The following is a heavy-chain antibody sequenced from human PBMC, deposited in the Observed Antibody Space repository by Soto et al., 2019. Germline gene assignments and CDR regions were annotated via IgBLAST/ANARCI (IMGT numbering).Heavy chain of an antibody. CDR1: GFTFSDYY. V-gene: IGHV3-11*06. D-gene: IGHD1-7*01. J-gene: IGHJ5*02. CDR3: ARVAGTTRGYDP. CDR2: ISSSSSYT. Sequence: GGSLRLSCSASGFTFSDYYMSWIRQAPGKGLEWVSYISSSSSYTNYADSVKGRFTISRDNAKNSLYLQMNSLRAEDTAVYYCARVAGTTRGYDPWGQGTLVTVSS.